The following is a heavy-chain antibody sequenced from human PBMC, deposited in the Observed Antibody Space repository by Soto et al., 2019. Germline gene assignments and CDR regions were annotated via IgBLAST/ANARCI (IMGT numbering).Heavy chain of an antibody. CDR3: ARVGGYDAMTTVTTLFDY. D-gene: IGHD4-17*01. J-gene: IGHJ4*02. CDR1: GFTFSSYA. V-gene: IGHV3-30-3*01. CDR2: ISYDGSNK. Sequence: QVQLVESGGGVVQPGRSLRLSCAASGFTFSSYAMHWVRQAPGKGLEWVAVISYDGSNKYYADSVKGRFTISRDNSKNTLYLQMNSLRAEDTAVYYCARVGGYDAMTTVTTLFDYWGQGTLATVSS.